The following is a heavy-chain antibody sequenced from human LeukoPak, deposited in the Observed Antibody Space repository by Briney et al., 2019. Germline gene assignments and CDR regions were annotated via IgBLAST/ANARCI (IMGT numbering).Heavy chain of an antibody. CDR2: ISHDGTIK. Sequence: GGSLRLSCAASGFTFTNAGIHWVRLAAGKGLEWVSFISHDGTIKYYSDSVDGRFTVSRLNSQNTVFLQMPDLRPDDTATYYCASEDVDTGDFWGQGTLVTVSS. J-gene: IGHJ4*02. CDR3: ASEDVDTGDF. CDR1: GFTFTNAG. V-gene: IGHV3-30*01. D-gene: IGHD5-18*01.